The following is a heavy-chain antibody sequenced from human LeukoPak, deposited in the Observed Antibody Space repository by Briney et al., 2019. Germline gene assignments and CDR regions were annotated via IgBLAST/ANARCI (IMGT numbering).Heavy chain of an antibody. CDR3: ARGWKLLNY. CDR2: IHVSGNT. D-gene: IGHD4-23*01. Sequence: SETLSLTCSVYGGSISWGNYDWNWIRQPAGKGLDWIGRIHVSGNTNLNPSLKSRVTISVDTSKNQFSLNLRSVTAADTAVYHCARGWKLLNYWGRGTLVIVSS. CDR1: GGSISWGNYD. V-gene: IGHV4-61*02. J-gene: IGHJ4*02.